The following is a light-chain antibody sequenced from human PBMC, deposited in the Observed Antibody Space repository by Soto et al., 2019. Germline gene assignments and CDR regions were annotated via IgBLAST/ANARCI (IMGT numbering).Light chain of an antibody. CDR2: DAF. CDR1: QDISNY. CDR3: QQYENLPIT. V-gene: IGKV1-33*01. Sequence: DIQMTQSPSSLSASVGDRVTITFQANQDISNYLNWYQQKPGKAPRLLICDAFSLETGVPSRFSGSGSGTDFTFTISSLQPEDIATYYCQQYENLPITFGQGTRLEIK. J-gene: IGKJ5*01.